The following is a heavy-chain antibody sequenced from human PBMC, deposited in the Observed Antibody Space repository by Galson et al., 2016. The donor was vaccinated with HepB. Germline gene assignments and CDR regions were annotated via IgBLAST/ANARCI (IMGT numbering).Heavy chain of an antibody. D-gene: IGHD3-16*01. Sequence: SLRLSCAAAGFTFSSYSLNWVRQAPGKGLEWVSYISSSCITIYYADSVKGRFTISRDNAKNSLYLQMNSLRAGDTAVYCCTSYTAKESWGQGSLVSVSS. J-gene: IGHJ5*02. CDR2: ISSSCITI. CDR1: GFTFSSYS. CDR3: TSYTAKES. V-gene: IGHV3-48*01.